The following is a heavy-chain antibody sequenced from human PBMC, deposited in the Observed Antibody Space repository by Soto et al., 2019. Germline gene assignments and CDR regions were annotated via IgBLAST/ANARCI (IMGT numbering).Heavy chain of an antibody. CDR2: VNPSGGHT. V-gene: IGHV1-46*01. D-gene: IGHD2-21*02. J-gene: IGHJ4*02. CDR3: EGGGHVVVVPAPLDY. CDR1: GDTFTDYY. Sequence: QVQLMQSGAEVKKPGASVKVSCKASGDTFTDYYIHWVRQAPGQGLEWMGTVNPSGGHTTYAQHFVGRVPRPGDTSTSTLYRGRTGLASDDAAIYCGEGGGHVVVVPAPLDYGGKGTLVTVPS.